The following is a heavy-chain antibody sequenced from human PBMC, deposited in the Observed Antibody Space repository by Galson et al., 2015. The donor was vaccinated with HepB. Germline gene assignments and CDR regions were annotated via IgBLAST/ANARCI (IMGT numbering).Heavy chain of an antibody. Sequence: SVKVSCKASGYTFTSYGISWVRQAPGQGLEWMGWISAYNGNTNYAQKLQGRVTMTTDTSTSTAYMELRSLRSDDTAVYYCARDVLTGYYGGTTLYYFDYWGQGTLVTVSS. CDR3: ARDVLTGYYGGTTLYYFDY. J-gene: IGHJ4*02. CDR2: ISAYNGNT. V-gene: IGHV1-18*01. CDR1: GYTFTSYG. D-gene: IGHD3-9*01.